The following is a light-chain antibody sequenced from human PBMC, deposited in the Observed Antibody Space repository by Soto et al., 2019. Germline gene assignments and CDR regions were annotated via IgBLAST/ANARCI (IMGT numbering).Light chain of an antibody. J-gene: IGKJ1*01. V-gene: IGKV3-20*01. CDR2: GAS. CDR1: QSVTTQ. CDR3: QQYGGSTRT. Sequence: IVLTQSPGTLSLSPGERATLSCRASQSVTTQLAWYQQKPGQAPRLIIHGASSRATGVPDRVTGSGSGTDFTLSISRLEPEDFAVYYCQQYGGSTRTFGQGTRWIS.